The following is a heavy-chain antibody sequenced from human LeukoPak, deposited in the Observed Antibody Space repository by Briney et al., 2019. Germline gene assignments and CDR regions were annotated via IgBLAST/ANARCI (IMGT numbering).Heavy chain of an antibody. CDR3: ARQDYGDYGDYYYYYMDV. CDR1: GFTFSSYS. CDR2: ISSSGSTI. D-gene: IGHD4-17*01. J-gene: IGHJ6*03. Sequence: GGSLRLSCAASGFTFSSYSMNWVRQAPGKGLKWVSYISSSGSTIYYADSVKGRFTISRDNAKNSLYLQMNSLRAEDTAVYYCARQDYGDYGDYYYYYMDVWGKGTTVTISS. V-gene: IGHV3-48*04.